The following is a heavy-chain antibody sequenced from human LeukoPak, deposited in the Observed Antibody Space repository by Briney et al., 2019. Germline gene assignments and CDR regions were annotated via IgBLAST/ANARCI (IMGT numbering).Heavy chain of an antibody. J-gene: IGHJ5*02. CDR2: IYYSGST. V-gene: IGHV4-59*01. CDR1: GGSISSYY. D-gene: IGHD7-27*01. CDR3: ARDPRSGWFDP. Sequence: PSETLSLTCTVSGGSISSYYWSWIRQPPGKGLEWIGYIYYSGSTNYNPSLKSRVTISVDTSKNQFSLKLSSVTAADTAVYYCARDPRSGWFDPWGQGTLVTVSS.